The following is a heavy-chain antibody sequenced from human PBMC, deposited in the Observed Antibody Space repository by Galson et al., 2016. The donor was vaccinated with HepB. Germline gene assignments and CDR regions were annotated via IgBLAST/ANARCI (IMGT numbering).Heavy chain of an antibody. CDR1: GLSFTNYA. V-gene: IGHV3-23*01. D-gene: IGHD3-16*01. Sequence: SLRLSCAASGLSFTNYAMSWVRQAPGKGLEWVSTVSEVGGSTFCADSVKGRFIISRDNVKNTLYLHMNGLRVEDTAVYYCALLGTSVYYYYGLDVWGKGTTVTVSS. CDR2: VSEVGGST. CDR3: ALLGTSVYYYYGLDV. J-gene: IGHJ6*04.